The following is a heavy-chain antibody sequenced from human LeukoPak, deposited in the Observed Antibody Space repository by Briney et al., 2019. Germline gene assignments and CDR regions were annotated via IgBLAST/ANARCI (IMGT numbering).Heavy chain of an antibody. J-gene: IGHJ3*02. CDR1: GYTFTSYY. Sequence: ASVKVSCKASGYTFTSYYMHWVRQAPGQGLEWMGIINPSGGSTSYAQKFQGRVTMTRDTSTNTVYMELSSLRSEDTAVYYCAREGSQGADAFDIWGQGTMVTVSS. CDR3: AREGSQGADAFDI. V-gene: IGHV1-46*01. CDR2: INPSGGST.